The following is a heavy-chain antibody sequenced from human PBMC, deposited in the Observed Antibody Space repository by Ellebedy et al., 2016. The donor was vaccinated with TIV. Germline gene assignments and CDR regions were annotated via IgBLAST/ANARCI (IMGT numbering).Heavy chain of an antibody. CDR3: ARDSYDSSGFDC. CDR1: GYTFTSYG. Sequence: AASVKVSCKASGYTFTSYGISWVRQAPGQGLEWMGWISAYNGNTNYAQKFQGRVTMTRDTSTSTVYMELSSLRSEDTAVYYCARDSYDSSGFDCWGQGTLVTVSS. CDR2: ISAYNGNT. D-gene: IGHD3-22*01. V-gene: IGHV1-18*01. J-gene: IGHJ4*02.